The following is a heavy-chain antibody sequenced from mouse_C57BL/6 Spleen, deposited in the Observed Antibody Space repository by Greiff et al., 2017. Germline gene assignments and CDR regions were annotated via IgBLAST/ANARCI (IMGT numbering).Heavy chain of an antibody. CDR1: GFTFSSYG. CDR3: ARHGYYYGSSSPYFDY. J-gene: IGHJ4*01. D-gene: IGHD1-1*01. Sequence: EVKLVESGGDLVKPGGSLKLSCAASGFTFSSYGMSWVRQTPDKRLEWVATISSGGSYTYYPDSVKGRFTISRDNAKNTLYLQMSSLKSEDTAMYYCARHGYYYGSSSPYFDYWGQGTSVTVSS. CDR2: ISSGGSYT. V-gene: IGHV5-6*02.